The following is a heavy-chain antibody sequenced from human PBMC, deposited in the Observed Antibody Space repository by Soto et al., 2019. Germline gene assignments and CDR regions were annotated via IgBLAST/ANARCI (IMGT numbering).Heavy chain of an antibody. J-gene: IGHJ4*02. CDR1: GFTFSTYA. Sequence: GGSLRLSCAAPGFTFSTYALSWVRQAPGKGLEWVSAISANGQGIYYADSVRGRFTISRDNSKNTIFLHMDSLRAEDTAVYYCAKDRTYPRAQFHYWGQGTLVTVSP. V-gene: IGHV3-23*01. CDR3: AKDRTYPRAQFHY. CDR2: ISANGQGI.